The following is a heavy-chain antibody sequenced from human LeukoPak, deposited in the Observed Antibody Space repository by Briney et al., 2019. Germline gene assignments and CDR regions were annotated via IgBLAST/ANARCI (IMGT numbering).Heavy chain of an antibody. J-gene: IGHJ4*02. Sequence: GGSLRLSCAASGFTFSSYSMNWVRQAPGKGLEWVSSISSSSSYIYYADSVKGRFTISRDNSKNTLYLQMNSLRAEDTAVYYCTKDITIQIWLLGFDSWGQGTLVTVAS. V-gene: IGHV3-21*04. CDR1: GFTFSSYS. D-gene: IGHD3-22*01. CDR2: ISSSSSYI. CDR3: TKDITIQIWLLGFDS.